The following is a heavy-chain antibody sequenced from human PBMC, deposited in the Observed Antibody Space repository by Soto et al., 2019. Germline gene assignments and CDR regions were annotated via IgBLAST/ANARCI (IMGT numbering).Heavy chain of an antibody. V-gene: IGHV3-33*01. CDR2: IWHDGSGT. Sequence: QVKLVESGGGVVQPGRSLRLSCAASGFVFTTYGMHWVRQAPGKGLEWVGVIWHDGSGTYYADALKGRFTISRDNSKNTLFLQMDSLTVEDTAVYYCVRDPVALRNRVRVGSFNLWGRGTQVTVSS. CDR3: VRDPVALRNRVRVGSFNL. J-gene: IGHJ2*01. CDR1: GFVFTTYG. D-gene: IGHD1-26*01.